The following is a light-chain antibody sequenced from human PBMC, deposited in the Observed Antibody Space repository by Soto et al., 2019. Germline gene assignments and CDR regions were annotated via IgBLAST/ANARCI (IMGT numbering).Light chain of an antibody. CDR1: QSINRW. Sequence: DIQMTQSPSTLSASVGDRVTITCRASQSINRWLAWYQQRPGKAPKILIHKASSLEAGVPSRLSGSDSGTEFTLTIRSVQPDDFATYFCLQYNIYPLSFGGGTKVEIK. J-gene: IGKJ4*01. CDR3: LQYNIYPLS. CDR2: KAS. V-gene: IGKV1-5*03.